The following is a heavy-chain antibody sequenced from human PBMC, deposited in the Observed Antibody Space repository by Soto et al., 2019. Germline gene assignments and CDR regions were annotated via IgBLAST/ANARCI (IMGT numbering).Heavy chain of an antibody. Sequence: PSETLSLTCTVSGGSISSSSYYWGWIRQPPGKGLEWIGSIYYSGSTYYNPSLKSRVTISVDTSKNQFSLKLSSVTAADTAVYYCARGGNRYSSGGSCYSLPYYYYGMDVWGQGTTVTVSS. CDR3: ARGGNRYSSGGSCYSLPYYYYGMDV. D-gene: IGHD2-15*01. J-gene: IGHJ6*02. CDR1: GGSISSSSYY. V-gene: IGHV4-39*01. CDR2: IYYSGST.